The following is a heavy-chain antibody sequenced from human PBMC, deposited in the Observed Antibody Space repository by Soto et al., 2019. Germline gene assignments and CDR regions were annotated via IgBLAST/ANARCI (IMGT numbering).Heavy chain of an antibody. J-gene: IGHJ4*02. CDR2: ISGGGSIT. D-gene: IGHD6-13*01. CDR1: GFTFTNYA. Sequence: EVQLLESGGDLVQPGGSLRLSCAASGFTFTNYAMTWVRQAPGKGLEWVSTISGGGSITYYVDSLKGRFTISRDNSKNTLYLQINSLRAEDTAVYYCAKTIRGGYSSSWYYFDYWGQGTLVTVSS. V-gene: IGHV3-23*01. CDR3: AKTIRGGYSSSWYYFDY.